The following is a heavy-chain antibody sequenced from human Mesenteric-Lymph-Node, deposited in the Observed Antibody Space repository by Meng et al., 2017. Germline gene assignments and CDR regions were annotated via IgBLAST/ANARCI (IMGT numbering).Heavy chain of an antibody. Sequence: GESLKISCAASGFTFRNYAMSWVRQAPGKGLEWVSGISDSGGSTYYADSVKGRFTISRDNSENTLYLQVSSLRADDTAVYYCAKDLGWVYFDYWGQGTLVTVSS. V-gene: IGHV3-23*01. J-gene: IGHJ4*02. CDR2: ISDSGGST. CDR3: AKDLGWVYFDY. D-gene: IGHD1-26*01. CDR1: GFTFRNYA.